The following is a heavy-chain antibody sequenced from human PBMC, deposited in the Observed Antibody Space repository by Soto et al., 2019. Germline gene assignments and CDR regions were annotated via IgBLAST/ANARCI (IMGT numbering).Heavy chain of an antibody. Sequence: PSETLSLTCTVSGGSISSSSYYWGWIRQPPGKGLEWIGSVYYSGSTYYNPSLKSRVTISVDTSKKQFSLKLSSVGDADTTIYYCARDGVEPGLYLDTWGQGTLVTVSS. J-gene: IGHJ4*02. CDR2: VYYSGST. CDR1: GGSISSSSYY. D-gene: IGHD6-13*01. V-gene: IGHV4-39*02. CDR3: ARDGVEPGLYLDT.